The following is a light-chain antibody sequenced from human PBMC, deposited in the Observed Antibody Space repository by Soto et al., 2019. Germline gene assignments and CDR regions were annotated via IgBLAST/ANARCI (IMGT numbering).Light chain of an antibody. J-gene: IGKJ4*01. CDR3: QQYSSSPVT. Sequence: EIVLAHSPGTLSLSPGEIATLSCGSIQSVSNTYLAWYQQKPGQAPRLLIYGVSSRATGIPDRFSGSGSGTDFTLTISRLEPEDFEVYYCQQYSSSPVTFGGGTKVDIK. V-gene: IGKV3-20*01. CDR2: GVS. CDR1: QSVSNTY.